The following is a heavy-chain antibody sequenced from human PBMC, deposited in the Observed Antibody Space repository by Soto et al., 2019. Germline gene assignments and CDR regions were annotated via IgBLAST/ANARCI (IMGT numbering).Heavy chain of an antibody. Sequence: GGSLRLSCSVSGFTVTSQAMHWVRQAPGKGLSYVSSISSKGDNTYNADSVKGRFTISRDTSKNTLYLQMSSLRVEDTAVYYCVKDRAIDHWGQGTLVTVSS. J-gene: IGHJ4*02. V-gene: IGHV3-64D*08. D-gene: IGHD5-12*01. CDR2: ISSKGDNT. CDR3: VKDRAIDH. CDR1: GFTVTSQA.